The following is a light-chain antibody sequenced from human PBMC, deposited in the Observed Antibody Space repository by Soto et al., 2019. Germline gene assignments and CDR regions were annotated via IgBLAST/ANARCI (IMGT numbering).Light chain of an antibody. CDR2: DAS. CDR3: QQRSNWPRYT. J-gene: IGKJ2*01. V-gene: IGKV3-11*01. CDR1: QSVSSY. Sequence: EIVLTQSPATLSLSPGERATLSCRASQSVSSYLAWYQQKPGQAPRLLIYDASNRATGIPARFSGSGSGTDFTLTISSLEPEESAVYYCQQRSNWPRYTFGQGTKLEIK.